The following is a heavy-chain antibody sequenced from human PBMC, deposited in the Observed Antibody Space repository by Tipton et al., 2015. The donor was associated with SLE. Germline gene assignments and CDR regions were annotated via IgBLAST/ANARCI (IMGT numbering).Heavy chain of an antibody. Sequence: TLSLTCAIYGGSFSGYFWNWIRQPPGKGLEWIGEINHSGSTNYNPSLKSRVTISLDTSKNQFSLKLSSVTAADTAVYYCARGEQWLVFAFDIWGQGTMVTVSS. D-gene: IGHD6-19*01. J-gene: IGHJ3*02. CDR2: INHSGST. CDR1: GGSFSGYF. CDR3: ARGEQWLVFAFDI. V-gene: IGHV4-34*01.